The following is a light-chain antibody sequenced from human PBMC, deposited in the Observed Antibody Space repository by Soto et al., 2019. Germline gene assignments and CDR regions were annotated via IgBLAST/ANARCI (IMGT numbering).Light chain of an antibody. V-gene: IGLV1-44*01. CDR2: TDD. Sequence: QSVLAQPHSASGTPGQRVTISCSGSSSNIGSYSVDWYQQLPGTAPRLLIYTDDQRPSGVPDRFSGSKSGTSASLAISGLQSEDEADYYCAAWDDSLNGPVFGGGTKLTVL. J-gene: IGLJ3*02. CDR1: SSNIGSYS. CDR3: AAWDDSLNGPV.